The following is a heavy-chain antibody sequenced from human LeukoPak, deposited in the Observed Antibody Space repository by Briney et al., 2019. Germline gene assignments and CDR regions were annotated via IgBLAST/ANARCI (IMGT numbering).Heavy chain of an antibody. CDR3: ARAERDAFDI. CDR2: ICTGGDT. D-gene: IGHD1-1*01. V-gene: IGHV3-13*04. J-gene: IGHJ3*02. CDR1: GFTFSTYD. Sequence: GGSLRLSCAASGFTFSTYDMHWVRQAPGKGLEWVSAICTGGDTYYPGSVKGRFTISRENAKNSLYLQMNSLRAGDTAVYYCARAERDAFDIWGQGTMVTVSS.